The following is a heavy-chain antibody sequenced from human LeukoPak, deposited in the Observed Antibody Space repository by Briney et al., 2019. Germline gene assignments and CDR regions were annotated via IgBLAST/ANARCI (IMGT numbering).Heavy chain of an antibody. J-gene: IGHJ4*02. CDR3: ARTYYDFWSGYYPPPYYFDY. CDR1: GGSISSSSYY. D-gene: IGHD3-3*01. Sequence: SETLSLTCTVSGGSISSSSYYWGWIRQPPGKGLEWIGSIYYSGSTYYNPSLKSRVTISVDTSKNRFSLKLSSVTAADTAVYYCARTYYDFWSGYYPPPYYFDYWGQGTLVTVSS. CDR2: IYYSGST. V-gene: IGHV4-39*01.